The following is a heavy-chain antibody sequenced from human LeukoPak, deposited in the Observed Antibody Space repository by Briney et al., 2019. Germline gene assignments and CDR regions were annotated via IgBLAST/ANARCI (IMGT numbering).Heavy chain of an antibody. V-gene: IGHV4-39*01. CDR3: ARRDYGFWSGYYLY. J-gene: IGHJ4*02. D-gene: IGHD3-3*01. CDR2: IYYSGST. CDR1: GGSISGSSYY. Sequence: SETLSLTCTVSGGSISGSSYYWGWIRQPPGKGLEWIGSIYYSGSTYYNPSLKSRVTISVDTSKNQFSLKLSSVTAADTAVYYCARRDYGFWSGYYLYWGQGTLVTVSS.